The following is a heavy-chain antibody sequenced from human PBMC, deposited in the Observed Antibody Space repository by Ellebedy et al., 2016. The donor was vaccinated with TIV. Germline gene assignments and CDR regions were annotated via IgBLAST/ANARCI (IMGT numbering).Heavy chain of an antibody. CDR2: ILPIFGTA. D-gene: IGHD2-2*01. CDR1: GGTFSNYA. V-gene: IGHV1-69*13. J-gene: IGHJ4*02. CDR3: ARVKGYCSTARCLYFDY. Sequence: AASVKVSCKASGGTFSNYAISWVRQAPGQGLEWMGGILPIFGTAKFAQKFQGRVTLTADESTSTAYMELSSLKSEDTAVYYCARVKGYCSTARCLYFDYWGQGTLVTVSS.